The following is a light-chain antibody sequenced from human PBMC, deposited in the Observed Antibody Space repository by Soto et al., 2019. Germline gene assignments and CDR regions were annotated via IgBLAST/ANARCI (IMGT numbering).Light chain of an antibody. J-gene: IGKJ1*01. V-gene: IGKV3-20*01. Sequence: EIVLTQSPGTLSLSPGERATLSCRASQSVSSTYLSWYQQKPGQAPRLLIDGASSRATGIPDRFSGSGSGTDFTLTISRLDPEDFAVYYCQQYGNSPQTFGQGTKVDIK. CDR2: GAS. CDR1: QSVSSTY. CDR3: QQYGNSPQT.